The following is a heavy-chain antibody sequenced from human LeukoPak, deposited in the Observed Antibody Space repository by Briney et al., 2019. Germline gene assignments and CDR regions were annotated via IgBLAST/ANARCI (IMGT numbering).Heavy chain of an antibody. V-gene: IGHV2-70*01. CDR2: IDWDDDK. Sequence: SGPTLVNPTQTLTLTCTFSGFSLSTSGMCVSWIRQPPGKALEWLALIDWDDDKYYSTSLKTRLTISKDTSKNQVVLTMTNMDPVDTATYYCARTSAYYYDSSGHFDYWGQGTLVTVSS. D-gene: IGHD3-22*01. CDR1: GFSLSTSGMC. CDR3: ARTSAYYYDSSGHFDY. J-gene: IGHJ4*02.